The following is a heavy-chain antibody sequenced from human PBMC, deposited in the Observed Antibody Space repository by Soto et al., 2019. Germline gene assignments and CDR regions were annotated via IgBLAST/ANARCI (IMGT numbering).Heavy chain of an antibody. V-gene: IGHV3-23*01. J-gene: IGHJ1*01. D-gene: IGHD3-10*01. CDR3: AKDSDREYFQH. CDR2: ISASDGDA. CDR1: GFTFSSYG. Sequence: PGGSLRLSCAASGFTFSSYGMSWVRQAPEKGLEWVSGISASDGDAYYADSVKGRFTISRDNSENTLYLQMNSLRVEDTAVYYCAKDSDREYFQHWGQGTLVTVSS.